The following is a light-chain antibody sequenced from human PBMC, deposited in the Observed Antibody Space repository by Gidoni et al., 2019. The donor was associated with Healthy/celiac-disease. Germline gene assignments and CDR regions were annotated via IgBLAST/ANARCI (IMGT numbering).Light chain of an antibody. V-gene: IGKV2-28*01. Sequence: DIVMTQSPLSQPVTPGEPASISCRSSQSLLHSNGYNYLDWFLQKPGQSPQLLIYLGSNRASGVPDVFSGSGSGTDFTLKISRVEAEDVGVYYCMQALQTPYTFGQGTKLEI. J-gene: IGKJ2*01. CDR3: MQALQTPYT. CDR2: LGS. CDR1: QSLLHSNGYNY.